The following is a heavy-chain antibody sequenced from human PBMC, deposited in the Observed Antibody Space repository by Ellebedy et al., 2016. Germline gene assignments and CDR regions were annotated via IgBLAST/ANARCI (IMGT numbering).Heavy chain of an antibody. D-gene: IGHD6-19*01. CDR1: GFTFSSNA. J-gene: IGHJ4*02. V-gene: IGHV3-30-3*01. Sequence: GESLKISXAASGFTFSSNAMHWVRQAPGKGLEWVAVISHDGINNHYADSVKGRFSISRDNSKNTLYLQMNSLRAEDTAVYFCAREVSSGWYYFDNWGQGTLVTVSS. CDR2: ISHDGINN. CDR3: AREVSSGWYYFDN.